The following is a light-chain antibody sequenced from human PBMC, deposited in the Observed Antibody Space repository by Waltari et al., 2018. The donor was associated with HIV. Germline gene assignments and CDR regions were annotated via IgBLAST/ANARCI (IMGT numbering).Light chain of an antibody. V-gene: IGKV1-39*01. J-gene: IGKJ4*01. CDR3: QQSYSTPPLT. CDR1: QTISNS. CDR2: AAS. Sequence: DIQMTQSPSSLSATVGARVPITCRASQTISNSLNWYQQKPGKAPKLLIYAASNLQSGVPSRFSGSGSGTDFALTISTLQPEDFATYYCQQSYSTPPLTFGGGTKVEVK.